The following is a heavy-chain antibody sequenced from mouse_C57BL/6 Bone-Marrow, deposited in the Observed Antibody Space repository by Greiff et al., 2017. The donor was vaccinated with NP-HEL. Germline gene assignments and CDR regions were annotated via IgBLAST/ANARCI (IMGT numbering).Heavy chain of an antibody. Sequence: EVKLVESGEGLVKPGGSLKLSCAASGFTFSSYAMSWVRQTPEKRLEWVAYISSGGDYIYYADTVKGRFTISRDNARNTLYLQMSSLKSEDTAMYYCTRDGGRQLRLRFAYWSQGTLVTVSA. CDR3: TRDGGRQLRLRFAY. J-gene: IGHJ3*01. V-gene: IGHV5-9-1*02. CDR1: GFTFSSYA. D-gene: IGHD3-2*02. CDR2: ISSGGDYI.